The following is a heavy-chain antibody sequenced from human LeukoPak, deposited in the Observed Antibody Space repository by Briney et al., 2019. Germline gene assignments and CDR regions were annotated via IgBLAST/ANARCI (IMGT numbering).Heavy chain of an antibody. CDR3: TRGLPRPYAVTLYYFDY. CDR1: GGSISSGGYY. V-gene: IGHV4-31*03. J-gene: IGHJ4*02. D-gene: IGHD2-8*01. Sequence: SETLSLTCTVSGGSISSGGYYWSWIRQHPGKGLEWIGYIYYSGSTYYNPSLKSRVTISVDTSKNQFSLKLSSVTAADTAVYYCTRGLPRPYAVTLYYFDYWGQGTLVTVSS. CDR2: IYYSGST.